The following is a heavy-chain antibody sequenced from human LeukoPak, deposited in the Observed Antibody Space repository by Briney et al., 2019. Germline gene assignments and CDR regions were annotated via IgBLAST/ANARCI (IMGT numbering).Heavy chain of an antibody. CDR3: AKETGDCSSTSCYRSYYYGTDV. Sequence: SVKVSCKVSGYTLTELSMHWVRQAPGQGLEWMGGIIPIFGTANYAQKFQGRVTITTDESTSTAYMELSSLRSEDTAVYYCAKETGDCSSTSCYRSYYYGTDVWGQGTTVTVSS. CDR2: IIPIFGTA. D-gene: IGHD2-2*01. CDR1: GYTLTELS. V-gene: IGHV1-69*05. J-gene: IGHJ6*02.